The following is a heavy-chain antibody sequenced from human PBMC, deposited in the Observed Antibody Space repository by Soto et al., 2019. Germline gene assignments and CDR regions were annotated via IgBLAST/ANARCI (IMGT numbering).Heavy chain of an antibody. Sequence: GGSLRLSCAASGFTFSSYDMHWVRQATGKGLEWVSAIGTAGDTYYPGSVKGRFTISRENAKNSLYLQMNSLRAGDTAVYYCARSRREGSGWPKIYGMDVWGQGTTVTVSS. V-gene: IGHV3-13*01. J-gene: IGHJ6*02. CDR3: ARSRREGSGWPKIYGMDV. CDR1: GFTFSSYD. CDR2: IGTAGDT. D-gene: IGHD6-19*01.